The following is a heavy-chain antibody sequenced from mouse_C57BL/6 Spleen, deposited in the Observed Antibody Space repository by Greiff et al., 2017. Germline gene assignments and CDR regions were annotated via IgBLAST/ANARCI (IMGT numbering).Heavy chain of an antibody. CDR3: LRPLNYYGSSYGLAY. CDR1: GFSFNTYA. V-gene: IGHV10-1*01. CDR2: IRSKSNNYAT. D-gene: IGHD1-1*01. J-gene: IGHJ3*01. Sequence: EVQVVESGGGLVQPKGSLTLSCAASGFSFNTYAMNWVRQAPGKGLEWVARIRSKSNNYATYYADSVKYRFTISRDDSESMLYLQMNNLKTEDAAMYYCLRPLNYYGSSYGLAYWGQGTLVTVSA.